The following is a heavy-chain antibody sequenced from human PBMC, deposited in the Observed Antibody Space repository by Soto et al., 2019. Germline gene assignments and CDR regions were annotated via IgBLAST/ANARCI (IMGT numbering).Heavy chain of an antibody. V-gene: IGHV3-23*01. CDR1: GFTFSSFA. Sequence: DVQVLESGGGLVQPGGSLRLSCAASGFTFSSFAMSWVRQAPGKGLEWVSSITDSGDETYYSDSVRGRFTLTRDNPKNAVFLLLNSLRAEDTARYYCAKDAAGRVAARFDHWGQGSLVTVSS. CDR3: AKDAAGRVAARFDH. D-gene: IGHD6-13*01. CDR2: ITDSGDET. J-gene: IGHJ4*02.